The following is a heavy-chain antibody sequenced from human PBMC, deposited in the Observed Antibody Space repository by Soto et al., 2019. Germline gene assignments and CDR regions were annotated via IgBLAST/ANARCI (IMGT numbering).Heavy chain of an antibody. CDR3: AKEVPMDDGMDV. J-gene: IGHJ6*02. D-gene: IGHD2-2*01. CDR2: ISYDGSNK. V-gene: IGHV3-30*18. Sequence: QVQLVESGGGVVQPGRSLRLSCAASGFTFSSYGMHWVRQSPGKGLVWVAVISYDGSNKYYADSVKGRFTISRDNSKNTLYRQMNRLRAEDKAVYYCAKEVPMDDGMDVWGQGTTVTVSS. CDR1: GFTFSSYG.